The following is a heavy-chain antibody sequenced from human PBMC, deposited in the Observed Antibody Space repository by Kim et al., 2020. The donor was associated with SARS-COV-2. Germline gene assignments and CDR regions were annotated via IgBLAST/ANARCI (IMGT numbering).Heavy chain of an antibody. D-gene: IGHD3-10*01. J-gene: IGHJ4*02. V-gene: IGHV3-11*04. CDR2: ISSSGAMT. CDR3: ARVNRGGPSPYFFDY. Sequence: EWVSYISSSGAMTYYGNAVKGRFRTSRDSSLYLEMNSLRVEDTAVYFCARVNRGGPSPYFFDYWGQGTLVTVSS.